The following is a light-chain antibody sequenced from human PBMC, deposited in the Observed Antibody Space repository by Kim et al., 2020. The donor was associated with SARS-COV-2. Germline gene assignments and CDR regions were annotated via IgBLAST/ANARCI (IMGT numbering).Light chain of an antibody. CDR2: DVS. CDR1: SSDVGGYNY. Sequence: GQSITISWTGTSSDVGGYNYVSWYQQHPGKAPKLMIYDVSTRPSGVSNRFSGSKSGNTASLTISGLQAEDEADYYCSSYTSSSTLVFGGGTQLTVL. V-gene: IGLV2-14*04. CDR3: SSYTSSSTLV. J-gene: IGLJ3*02.